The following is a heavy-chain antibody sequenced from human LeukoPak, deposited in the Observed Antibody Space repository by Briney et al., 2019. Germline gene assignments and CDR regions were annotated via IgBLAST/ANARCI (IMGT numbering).Heavy chain of an antibody. Sequence: PSQTLSLTCTVSGGSISSDNYYWSWLRQHPGKGLEWIGYIYYSGSTYYNPSLKSRVTISVDTSKNQFSLKLTSVTAADTAVYYCARGGKYQLLSYHYYYGTDVWGKGTTVTVSS. CDR3: ARGGKYQLLSYHYYYGTDV. CDR2: IYYSGST. J-gene: IGHJ6*04. V-gene: IGHV4-31*03. CDR1: GGSISSDNYY. D-gene: IGHD2-2*01.